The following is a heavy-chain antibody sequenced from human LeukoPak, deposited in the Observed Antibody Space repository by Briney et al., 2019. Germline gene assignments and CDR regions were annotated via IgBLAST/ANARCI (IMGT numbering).Heavy chain of an antibody. CDR2: IYYSGST. V-gene: IGHV4-59*01. D-gene: IGHD6-13*01. CDR1: GGSISSYY. Sequence: PSETLSLTCTVSGGSISSYYWSWIRQPPGKGLEWIGYIYYSGSTNYNPSLKSRVTISVDTSKNQFSLKLSSVTAADTAVYYCARGVRSSSWDPQYFDYWVQGTLVTVSS. J-gene: IGHJ4*02. CDR3: ARGVRSSSWDPQYFDY.